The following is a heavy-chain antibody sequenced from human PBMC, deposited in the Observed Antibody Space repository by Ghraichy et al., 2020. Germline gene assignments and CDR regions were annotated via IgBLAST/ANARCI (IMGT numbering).Heavy chain of an antibody. CDR2: ISGSGGST. CDR1: GFTFSSYA. D-gene: IGHD6-13*01. CDR3: AKNPTGTPLYSSSWYY. J-gene: IGHJ4*02. V-gene: IGHV3-23*01. Sequence: GGSLRLSCAASGFTFSSYAMSWVRQAPGKGLEWVSAISGSGGSTYYADSVKGRFTISRDNSKNTLYLQMNSLRAEDTAVYYCAKNPTGTPLYSSSWYYWGQGTLVTVSS.